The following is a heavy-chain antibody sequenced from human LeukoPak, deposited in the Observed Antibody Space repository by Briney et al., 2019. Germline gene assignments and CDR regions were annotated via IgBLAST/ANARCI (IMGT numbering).Heavy chain of an antibody. J-gene: IGHJ3*01. V-gene: IGHV4-59*01. CDR2: VIDSHFNEANGDIT. D-gene: IGHD2-15*01. CDR1: GASINKDY. Sequence: SERLSLTCTVAGASINKDYWAWIRQPPGRGLEWIGYVIDSHFNEANGDITNYNPSLETRVTTSRDTPKNQFSLKLSSMTAADTAIYYCVRASADSGGAFDVWGHGTVVTVSS. CDR3: VRASADSGGAFDV.